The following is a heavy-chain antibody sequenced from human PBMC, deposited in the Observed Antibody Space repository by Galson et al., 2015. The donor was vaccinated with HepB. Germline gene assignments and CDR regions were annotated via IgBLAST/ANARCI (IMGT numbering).Heavy chain of an antibody. CDR1: GYTFTSYY. CDR3: ARDLANVDTAMAAPYY. CDR2: INPSGGST. D-gene: IGHD5-18*01. Sequence: SVKVSCKASGYTFTSYYMHWVRQAPGQGLEWMGIINPSGGSTSYAQKFQGRVTMTRDTSTSTVYMELSSLRSEDTAVYYCARDLANVDTAMAAPYYWGQGTLVTVSS. J-gene: IGHJ4*02. V-gene: IGHV1-46*01.